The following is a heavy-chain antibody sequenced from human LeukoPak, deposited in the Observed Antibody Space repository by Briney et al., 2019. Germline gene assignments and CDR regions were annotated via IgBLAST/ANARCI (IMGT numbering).Heavy chain of an antibody. CDR2: INHSGST. CDR1: GGSFSGYY. D-gene: IGHD5-18*01. V-gene: IGHV4-34*01. J-gene: IGHJ4*02. CDR3: ARGPEAGYSYGEFDY. Sequence: SETLSLTCAVYGGSFSGYYWSWIRQPPGKGLEWIGEINHSGSTNYNPSLKSRVTISVDTSKNQFSLKLSSVTAADTAVYYCARGPEAGYSYGEFDYWGQGTLVTVSS.